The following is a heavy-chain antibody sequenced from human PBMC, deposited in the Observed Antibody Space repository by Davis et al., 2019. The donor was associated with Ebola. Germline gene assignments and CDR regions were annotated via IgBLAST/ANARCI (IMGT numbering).Heavy chain of an antibody. D-gene: IGHD3/OR15-3a*01. CDR1: GFTVSSNY. Sequence: GGSLRLSCAASGFTVSSNYMSWVRQAPGKGLEWVSVIYNGGSTYYADSVKGRFTISRDNAKNTLYLQMNSLRAEDTAVYYCARAAGDWNYYYYGMDVWGQGTTVTVSS. J-gene: IGHJ6*02. CDR3: ARAAGDWNYYYYGMDV. CDR2: IYNGGST. V-gene: IGHV3-53*01.